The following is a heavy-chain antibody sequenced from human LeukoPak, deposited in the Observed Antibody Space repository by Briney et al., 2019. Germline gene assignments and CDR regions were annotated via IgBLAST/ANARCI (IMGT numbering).Heavy chain of an antibody. CDR3: ARDPYSGSPDYFDY. V-gene: IGHV4-38-2*02. CDR2: IYHSGST. D-gene: IGHD1-26*01. CDR1: GYSISSGYY. J-gene: IGHJ4*02. Sequence: SETLSLTCTVSGYSISSGYYWGWIRQPPGKGLEWIGSIYHSGSTYYNPSLESRVTISVDTSKNQFSLKLSSVTAADTAVYYCARDPYSGSPDYFDYWGQGTLVTVSS.